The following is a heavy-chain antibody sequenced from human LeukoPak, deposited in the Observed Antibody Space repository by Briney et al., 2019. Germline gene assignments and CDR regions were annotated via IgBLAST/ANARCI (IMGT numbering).Heavy chain of an antibody. CDR1: GGTFSSYA. CDR2: IIPIFGTA. CDR3: ARFTGIVVVPAANWFDP. J-gene: IGHJ5*02. D-gene: IGHD2-2*01. V-gene: IGHV1-69*13. Sequence: SVKVSCKXSGGTFSSYAISWVRQAPGQGLEWMGGIIPIFGTANYAQKFQGRVTITADESTSTAYMELSSLRSEDTAVYYCARFTGIVVVPAANWFDPWGQRTLVTVSS.